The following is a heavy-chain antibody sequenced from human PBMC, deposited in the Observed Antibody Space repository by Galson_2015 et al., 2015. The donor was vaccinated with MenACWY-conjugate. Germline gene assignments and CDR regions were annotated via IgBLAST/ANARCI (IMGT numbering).Heavy chain of an antibody. CDR1: GFTFSGYS. CDR3: ARTLVGSRLGLGAFCF. J-gene: IGHJ4*01. D-gene: IGHD2-15*01. V-gene: IGHV3-21*06. Sequence: SLRLSCAASGFTFSGYSINWVRQAPGKGLEWVSAISSSGSYTYYADSLKGRFTISRDNAKNSLYLQMNSLRAEDTAVYYCARTLVGSRLGLGAFCFWGQGTPVTVSS. CDR2: ISSSGSYT.